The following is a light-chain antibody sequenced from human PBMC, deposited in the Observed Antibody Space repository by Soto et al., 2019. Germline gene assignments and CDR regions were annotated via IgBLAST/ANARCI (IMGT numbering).Light chain of an antibody. J-gene: IGKJ4*01. CDR1: QGVRDD. CDR2: SAS. Sequence: IQMTQSPSSLSASVGDRVTITCRASQGVRDDVGWYQQKPGKAPKLLIYSASTLQSGVPSRFSGSGSGTDFTLTTSGLQPEDFAIYYCLQESNYPRTFGEGPRWRSN. V-gene: IGKV1-6*01. CDR3: LQESNYPRT.